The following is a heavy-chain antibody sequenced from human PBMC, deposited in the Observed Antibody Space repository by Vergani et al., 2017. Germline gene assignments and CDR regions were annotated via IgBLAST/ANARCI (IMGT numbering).Heavy chain of an antibody. D-gene: IGHD2-15*01. CDR1: GDSVISTDYH. CDR3: ASKRGACRAAYCHSYDF. V-gene: IGHV4-39*01. Sequence: QVQLQESGPGLVKPSETLSLTCTVSGDSVISTDYHWGWIRLPPGKGLEWIGSMDYSGSTSYNPSLGSRISISFETPKNQFSLRLTSVTAADTAVYYCASKRGACRAAYCHSYDFWGPGTLVTVSS. J-gene: IGHJ4*02. CDR2: MDYSGST.